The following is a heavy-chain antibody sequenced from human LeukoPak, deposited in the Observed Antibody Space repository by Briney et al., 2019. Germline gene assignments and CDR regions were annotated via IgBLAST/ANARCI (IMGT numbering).Heavy chain of an antibody. CDR3: AKDLEGGSGSYYSMEDY. J-gene: IGHJ4*02. D-gene: IGHD3-10*01. Sequence: PGESLRLSCAGSGFTFSSYAMSWVRQAPGKGLEWVSANRGGGERTYYADSVKGRFTISRDNSRNTLYLHMNSLRAEDTAVYYCAKDLEGGSGSYYSMEDYWGQGTLVTVSS. CDR2: NRGGGERT. V-gene: IGHV3-23*01. CDR1: GFTFSSYA.